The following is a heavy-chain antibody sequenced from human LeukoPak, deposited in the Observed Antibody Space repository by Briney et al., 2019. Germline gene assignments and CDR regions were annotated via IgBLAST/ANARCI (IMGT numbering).Heavy chain of an antibody. CDR3: ARGADSSGYYSIFYFDY. Sequence: SETLSLTCTVSGTSITSYYWNWIRQPPGKGLEWIGYIYYSGSTNYNPSLKSRVTISVDTSKNQFSLKLSSVTAADTAVYYCARGADSSGYYSIFYFDYWGQGTLVTVSS. D-gene: IGHD3-22*01. CDR1: GTSITSYY. CDR2: IYYSGST. J-gene: IGHJ4*02. V-gene: IGHV4-59*01.